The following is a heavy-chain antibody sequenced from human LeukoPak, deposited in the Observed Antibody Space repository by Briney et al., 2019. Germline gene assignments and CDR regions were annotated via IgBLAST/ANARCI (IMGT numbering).Heavy chain of an antibody. D-gene: IGHD6-13*01. CDR1: GYRFIGYY. Sequence: ASVKVSCKASGYRFIGYYIHWVRQAPGQGLEWMGSVNPNSGVTDYAQKFQGRITMTRDTSISTAYMELNRLTSDDTAVYYCARAAPGRDGGDDFDCGGQGTLVTVSA. J-gene: IGHJ4*02. CDR3: ARAAPGRDGGDDFDC. V-gene: IGHV1-2*02. CDR2: VNPNSGVT.